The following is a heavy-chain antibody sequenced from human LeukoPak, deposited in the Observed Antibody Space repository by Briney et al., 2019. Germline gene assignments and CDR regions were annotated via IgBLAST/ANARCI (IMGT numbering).Heavy chain of an antibody. CDR3: AREAGYDFWSGYYRKENWFDP. J-gene: IGHJ5*02. V-gene: IGHV3-30*04. Sequence: GGSLRLSCVASGFTFSSYAMHWVRQAPGKGLEWVAVIPYDGRNKYYADSVKGRFTISRDNAKNSLYLQMNSLRDEDTAVYYCAREAGYDFWSGYYRKENWFDPWGQGTLVTVSS. CDR2: IPYDGRNK. CDR1: GFTFSSYA. D-gene: IGHD3-3*01.